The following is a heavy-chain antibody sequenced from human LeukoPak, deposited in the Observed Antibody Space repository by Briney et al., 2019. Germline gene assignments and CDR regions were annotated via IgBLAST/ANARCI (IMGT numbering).Heavy chain of an antibody. D-gene: IGHD5-18*01. Sequence: PGGSLRLSCAASGFTFSSYNMNWVRQAPGKGLEWVSSISSSSSYIHYADSVRGRFTISRDNAKNSLYLQMNSLRAEDTAVYYCVRDEMQEWLPDFWGQGTLVTVSS. CDR2: ISSSSSYI. CDR1: GFTFSSYN. CDR3: VRDEMQEWLPDF. J-gene: IGHJ4*02. V-gene: IGHV3-21*01.